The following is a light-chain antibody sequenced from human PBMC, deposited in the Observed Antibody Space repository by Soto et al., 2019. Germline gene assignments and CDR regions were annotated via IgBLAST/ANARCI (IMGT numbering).Light chain of an antibody. CDR2: AAS. CDR1: QSISSW. Sequence: DIQMTQSPSTLSSSVGDRVTITCRASQSISSWLAWYQQKPGKAPKLLIYAASTRATGIPARFSGSGSGTEFTLTISSLQSEDFAVYYCQQYNNWPLTFGQGTRLEIK. V-gene: IGKV1-5*01. CDR3: QQYNNWPLT. J-gene: IGKJ5*01.